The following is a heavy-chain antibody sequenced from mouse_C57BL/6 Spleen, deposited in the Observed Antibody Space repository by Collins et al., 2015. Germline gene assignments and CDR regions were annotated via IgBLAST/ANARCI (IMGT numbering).Heavy chain of an antibody. Sequence: EVQLQQSGTVLARPGASVKMSCKASGYTFTSYWMHWVKQRPGQGLEWIGAIYPGNSDTSYNQKLKGKAKLTAVTSTSTAYMELSSLTNEDSAVYYCTRGYGNHWYFDVWGAGTTVTVSS. CDR2: IYPGNSDT. V-gene: IGHV1-5*01. CDR1: GYTFTSYW. J-gene: IGHJ1*01. CDR3: TRGYGNHWYFDV. D-gene: IGHD2-1*01.